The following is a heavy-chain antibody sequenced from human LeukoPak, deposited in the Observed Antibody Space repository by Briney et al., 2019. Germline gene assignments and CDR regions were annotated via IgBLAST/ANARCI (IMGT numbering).Heavy chain of an antibody. CDR3: ARDRVSGFGPDY. Sequence: GGSLRLSCAASGFSFSSHSMNWVRQAPGKGLEWVSSVSSSSSFIYYADSVKGRFTNSRDNAKKSLYLQMNSLRAEDTAVYYCARDRVSGFGPDYWGQGTLVTVSS. V-gene: IGHV3-21*01. J-gene: IGHJ4*02. D-gene: IGHD3-10*01. CDR2: VSSSSSFI. CDR1: GFSFSSHS.